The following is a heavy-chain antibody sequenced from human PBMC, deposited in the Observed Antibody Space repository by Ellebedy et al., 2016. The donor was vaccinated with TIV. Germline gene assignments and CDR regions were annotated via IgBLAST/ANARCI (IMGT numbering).Heavy chain of an antibody. CDR1: GGSVSSGSQY. D-gene: IGHD4-17*01. CDR2: MYYSGST. Sequence: MPSETLSLTCTVSGGSVSSGSQYWSWIRQPPGKGLEWIGYMYYSGSTNYNPSLKSLVTISEDTSKNQFSLKLSSVTAADTAVYYCARWDYGADDAFDIWGQGTMVTVSS. CDR3: ARWDYGADDAFDI. V-gene: IGHV4-61*01. J-gene: IGHJ3*02.